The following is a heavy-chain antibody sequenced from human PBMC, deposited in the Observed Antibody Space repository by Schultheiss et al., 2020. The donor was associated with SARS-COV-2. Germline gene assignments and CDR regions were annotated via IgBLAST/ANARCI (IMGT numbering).Heavy chain of an antibody. Sequence: SETLSLTCAVYGGSFSGYYWSWIRQPPGKGLEWIGEINHSGSTNYNPSLKSRVTISVDTSKNQFSLKLSSVTAADTAVYYCARQGVPVTTPGYYYYMDVWGKGTTVTVSS. V-gene: IGHV4-34*01. CDR3: ARQGVPVTTPGYYYYMDV. CDR2: INHSGST. CDR1: GGSFSGYY. J-gene: IGHJ6*03. D-gene: IGHD4-11*01.